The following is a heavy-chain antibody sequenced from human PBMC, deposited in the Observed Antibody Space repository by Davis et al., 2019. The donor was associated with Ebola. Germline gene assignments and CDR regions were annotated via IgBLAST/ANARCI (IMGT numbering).Heavy chain of an antibody. D-gene: IGHD2-8*02. CDR2: ISSSSSYI. CDR1: GFTFSSYS. V-gene: IGHV3-21*01. CDR3: VKTRSNWWNDALEI. J-gene: IGHJ3*02. Sequence: GESLKISCAASGFTFSSYSMNWVRQAPGKGLEWVSSISSSSSYIYYADSVKGRFTISRDNAKNSLYLQMNSLRAEDTAVYYCVKTRSNWWNDALEIWGRGTMVIVSS.